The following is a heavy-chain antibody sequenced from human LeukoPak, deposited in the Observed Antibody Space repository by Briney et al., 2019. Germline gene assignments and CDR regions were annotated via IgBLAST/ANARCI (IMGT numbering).Heavy chain of an antibody. CDR3: ARSGRALWYYDYVWGSYHY. J-gene: IGHJ4*02. V-gene: IGHV1-18*01. Sequence: ASVKVSCKASGYTFTSYGISWVRHAPGQGLEWMGWISAYNGNTNYAQKLQGRVTMTTDTSTSTAYMELRSLRSDDTAVYYCARSGRALWYYDYVWGSYHYWGQGNLVTVSS. D-gene: IGHD3-16*02. CDR1: GYTFTSYG. CDR2: ISAYNGNT.